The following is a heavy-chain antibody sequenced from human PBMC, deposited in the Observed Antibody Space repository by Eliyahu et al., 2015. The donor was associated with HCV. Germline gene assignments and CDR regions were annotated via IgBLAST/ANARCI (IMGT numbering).Heavy chain of an antibody. Sequence: QVQLQQWGAGLLKPSETLSLTCAVYGGSFSGYYWSWIRQPPGKGLEWIGEINHSGSTNYNPSLKSRVTISVDTSKNQFSLKLSSVTAADTAVYYCARAIWDTGYFQHWGQGTLVTVSS. CDR2: INHSGST. CDR1: GGSFSGYY. V-gene: IGHV4-34*01. D-gene: IGHD5-18*01. J-gene: IGHJ1*01. CDR3: ARAIWDTGYFQH.